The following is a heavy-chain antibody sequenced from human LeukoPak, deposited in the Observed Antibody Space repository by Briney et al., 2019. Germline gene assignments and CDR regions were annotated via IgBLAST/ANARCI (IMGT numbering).Heavy chain of an antibody. CDR2: MYYSGST. CDR3: ARHAYYYDRSGSYEAFDI. D-gene: IGHD3-22*01. Sequence: SETLSLTCTVSGGSISTYYWSWIRQPPGKGLEWIWSMYYSGSTNYKPSLKSRVTISVDTSKNQFSLKLSSVTAADTAVYYCARHAYYYDRSGSYEAFDIWGQGTMVTVSS. J-gene: IGHJ3*02. V-gene: IGHV4-59*08. CDR1: GGSISTYY.